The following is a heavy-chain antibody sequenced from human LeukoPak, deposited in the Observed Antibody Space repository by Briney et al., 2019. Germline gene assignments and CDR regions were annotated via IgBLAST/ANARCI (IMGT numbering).Heavy chain of an antibody. V-gene: IGHV4-4*02. CDR3: AREIVVVPAAMTTYYYYYYMDV. J-gene: IGHJ6*03. CDR2: IYHSGST. D-gene: IGHD2-2*01. Sequence: PSETLSLTCAVSGGSISSSNWWSWVRQPPGKGLEWIGEIYHSGSTNYNPSLKSRVTISVDKSKNQFSLKLSSVTAADTAVYYCAREIVVVPAAMTTYYYYYYMDVWGKGTTVTISS. CDR1: GGSISSSNW.